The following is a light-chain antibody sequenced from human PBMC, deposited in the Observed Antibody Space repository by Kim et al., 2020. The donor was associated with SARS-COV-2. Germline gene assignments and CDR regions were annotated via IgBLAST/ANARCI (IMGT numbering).Light chain of an antibody. CDR1: QDISNY. Sequence: DIQVTQSPSSLSASVGDRVTITCRTSQDISNYFNWYQHRPGKAPKLLVYGATTLQSGVPLRFSGSGSGTDFSLTLSSLQPEDSATYYCQQSYTEPWTFGQGTKVDIK. J-gene: IGKJ2*02. CDR3: QQSYTEPWT. CDR2: GAT. V-gene: IGKV1-39*01.